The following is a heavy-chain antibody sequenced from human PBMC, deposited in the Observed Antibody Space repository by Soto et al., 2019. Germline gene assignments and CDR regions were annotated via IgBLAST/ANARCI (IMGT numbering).Heavy chain of an antibody. J-gene: IGHJ6*02. D-gene: IGHD1-26*01. CDR1: GFTFSTYW. Sequence: GGSLRLSCAASGFTFSTYWMSWVRRTPGKGLEWVANIKQDGTEKCYVDSVRGRLTVSRDNAKSSLYLQMNSLRVEDTAVYYCTTSPHRDSERVFVWGQGTTVTV. V-gene: IGHV3-7*01. CDR2: IKQDGTEK. CDR3: TTSPHRDSERVFV.